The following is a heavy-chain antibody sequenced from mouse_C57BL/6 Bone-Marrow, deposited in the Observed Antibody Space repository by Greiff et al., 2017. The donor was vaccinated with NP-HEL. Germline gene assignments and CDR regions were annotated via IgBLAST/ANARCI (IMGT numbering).Heavy chain of an antibody. Sequence: QVTLKECGPGILQSSQTLSLTCSFSGFSLSTSGMGVSWIRQPSGKGLEWLAHIYWDDDKRYNPSLKSRLTISKDTSRNQVFLKITSVDTADTATYYCARSLYDYDGYYYAMDYWGQGTSVTVSS. CDR2: IYWDDDK. D-gene: IGHD2-4*01. V-gene: IGHV8-12*01. CDR3: ARSLYDYDGYYYAMDY. J-gene: IGHJ4*01. CDR1: GFSLSTSGMG.